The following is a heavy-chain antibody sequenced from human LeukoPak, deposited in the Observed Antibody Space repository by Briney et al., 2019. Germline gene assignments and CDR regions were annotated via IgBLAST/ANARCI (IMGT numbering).Heavy chain of an antibody. CDR2: INHNAEMI. CDR1: GFPFGIYV. V-gene: IGHV3-48*02. D-gene: IGHD3-9*01. CDR3: ARDHDWAFDL. J-gene: IGHJ4*02. Sequence: GGSLRLSCEASGFPFGIYVMSWVRQAPGKGLEWIAYINHNAEMIFYPDFVKGRFTISRDNAKSSLYLQMNALRYEDTAIYYCARDHDWAFDLWGQGTLVTVSS.